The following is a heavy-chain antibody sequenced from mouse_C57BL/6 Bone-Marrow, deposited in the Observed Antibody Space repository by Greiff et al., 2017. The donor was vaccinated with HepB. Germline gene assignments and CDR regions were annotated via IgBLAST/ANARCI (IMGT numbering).Heavy chain of an antibody. CDR3: ARDGYYPYYFDY. CDR1: GFTFSSYT. V-gene: IGHV5-9*01. CDR2: ISGGGGNT. D-gene: IGHD2-3*01. Sequence: EVMLVESGGGLVKPGGSLKLSCAASGFTFSSYTMSWVRQTPEKRLEWVATISGGGGNTYYPDSVKGRFTISRDNAKNTLYLQMSSLRSEDTALYYCARDGYYPYYFDYWGQGTNLTVSS. J-gene: IGHJ2*01.